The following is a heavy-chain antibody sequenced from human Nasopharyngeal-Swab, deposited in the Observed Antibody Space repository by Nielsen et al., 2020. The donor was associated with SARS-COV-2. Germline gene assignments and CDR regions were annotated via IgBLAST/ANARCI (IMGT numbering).Heavy chain of an antibody. V-gene: IGHV3-15*01. CDR2: IKRKSDGGTT. D-gene: IGHD5-12*01. J-gene: IGHJ4*02. Sequence: GESLKISCAASGFTFSNAWMSWVRQAPGKGLEWVGRIKRKSDGGTTDYAAPVKGRFTISRDDSKSTLYLQMNSLKTEDTAVYYCTTDSSGYGNYWGQGTLVTVSS. CDR1: GFTFSNAW. CDR3: TTDSSGYGNY.